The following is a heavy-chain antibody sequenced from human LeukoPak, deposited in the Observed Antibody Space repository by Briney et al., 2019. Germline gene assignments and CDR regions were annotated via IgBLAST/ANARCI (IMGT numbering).Heavy chain of an antibody. CDR3: ARGPVSERHDASDI. V-gene: IGHV4-59*01. J-gene: IGHJ3*02. CDR1: GGSISSYY. CDR2: IYSSGST. Sequence: SETLSLTCTVSGGSISSYYWSWIRQPPGKGLEWIGYIYSSGSTNYNPSLKSRVTVSVDTSKNQFSLKLSSVTAADTAVYYCARGPVSERHDASDIWGQGTMVTVSS. D-gene: IGHD1-1*01.